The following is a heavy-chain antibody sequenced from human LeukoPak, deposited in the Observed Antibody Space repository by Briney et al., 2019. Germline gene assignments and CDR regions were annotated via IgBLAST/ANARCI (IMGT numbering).Heavy chain of an antibody. CDR3: ARDPEYRYYFDY. D-gene: IGHD1-14*01. J-gene: IGHJ4*02. CDR2: INSDGSST. Sequence: GGSLRLSCAASGFTFSSYWMHWVRHAPGKGLVWVSRINSDGSSTSYADSVKGRFTISRDNAKNTLYLQMNSPRAEDTAVYYCARDPEYRYYFDYWGQGTLVTVSS. CDR1: GFTFSSYW. V-gene: IGHV3-74*01.